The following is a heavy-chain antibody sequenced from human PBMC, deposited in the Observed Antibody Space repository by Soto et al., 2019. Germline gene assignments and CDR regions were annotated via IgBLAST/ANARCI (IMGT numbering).Heavy chain of an antibody. CDR3: ARDSGSSGYYYAYGMDV. CDR2: IYYSGST. J-gene: IGHJ6*02. V-gene: IGHV4-39*02. CDR1: GGSISSSSYY. Sequence: SETLSLTCSVSGGSISSSSYYWGWIRQPPGKGLEWIGSIYYSGSTYYNPSLKSRVTISVDTSKNQFSLKLSSVTAADTAVYYCARDSGSSGYYYAYGMDVWGQGTTVTVSS. D-gene: IGHD3-22*01.